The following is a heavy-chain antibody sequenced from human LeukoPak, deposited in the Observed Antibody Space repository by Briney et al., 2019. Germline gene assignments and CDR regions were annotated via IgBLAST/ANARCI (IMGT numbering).Heavy chain of an antibody. CDR3: ARAGYYCDSSGYYYFDY. V-gene: IGHV3-48*04. J-gene: IGHJ4*02. D-gene: IGHD3-22*01. Sequence: GGSLRLSCAASGFTFSSYSMNWVRQAPGKGLEWVSYISSSSSTIYYADSVKGRFTISRDNAKNSLYLQMNSLRAEDTAVYYCARAGYYCDSSGYYYFDYWGQGTLVTVSS. CDR1: GFTFSSYS. CDR2: ISSSSSTI.